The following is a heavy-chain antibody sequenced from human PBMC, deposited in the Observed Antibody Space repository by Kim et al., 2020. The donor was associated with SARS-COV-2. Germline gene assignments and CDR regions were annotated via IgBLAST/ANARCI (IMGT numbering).Heavy chain of an antibody. D-gene: IGHD6-13*01. CDR3: ARHLGPIAAAGTEWFDH. CDR1: GGSFRSHT. Sequence: SVKVSCKASGGSFRSHTITWVRQAPGQGLEWMGGIIPILGSENYAQRFQGRLSITADESRTTAYMELSNLRSDDTAVYFCARHLGPIAAAGTEWFDHWG. J-gene: IGHJ5*02. CDR2: IIPILGSE. V-gene: IGHV1-69*13.